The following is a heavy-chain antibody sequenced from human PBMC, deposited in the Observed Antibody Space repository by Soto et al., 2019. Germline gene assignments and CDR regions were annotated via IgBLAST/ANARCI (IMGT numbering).Heavy chain of an antibody. D-gene: IGHD1-26*01. CDR2: TYYRSKWYN. CDR3: VRLIGNSWLDG. Sequence: PSQTLSLTCAISGDSVSSSSVTWNWIRQSPSRGLEWLGRTYYRSKWYNDYAESVKSRITINPDTSKNQFSLHLNSVTPEDTAVYYCVRLIGNSWLDGWGQATRVTVAS. V-gene: IGHV6-1*01. CDR1: GDSVSSSSVT. J-gene: IGHJ5*02.